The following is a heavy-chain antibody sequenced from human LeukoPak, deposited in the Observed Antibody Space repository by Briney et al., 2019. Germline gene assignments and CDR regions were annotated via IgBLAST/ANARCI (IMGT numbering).Heavy chain of an antibody. CDR3: ARRLWAYCGGDCYAQFFDP. CDR2: INPSGGST. CDR1: GYTFTSYY. Sequence: ASVKVSCKASGYTFTSYYMHWVRQAPGQGLEWMGIINPSGGSTSYAQKFQGRVTMTRDTSTSTVYMELSSLRSEDMAVYYCARRLWAYCGGDCYAQFFDPWGQGTLVTVSS. V-gene: IGHV1-46*01. D-gene: IGHD2-21*02. J-gene: IGHJ5*02.